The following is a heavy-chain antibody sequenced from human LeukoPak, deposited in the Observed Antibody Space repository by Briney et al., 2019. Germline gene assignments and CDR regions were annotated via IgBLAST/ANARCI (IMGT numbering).Heavy chain of an antibody. J-gene: IGHJ6*03. V-gene: IGHV4-4*07. Sequence: PSETLSLTCTVSGGYIGSYYWSWIRQPAGKGREWIGRKNTDYNPSLKSRVTMSVDMSTSQFSLRLTSVTAADTAVYYCAREGDYGDYSKSFYYMDVWGKGTTVTVSS. CDR3: AREGDYGDYSKSFYYMDV. D-gene: IGHD4-17*01. CDR2: KNT. CDR1: GGYIGSYY.